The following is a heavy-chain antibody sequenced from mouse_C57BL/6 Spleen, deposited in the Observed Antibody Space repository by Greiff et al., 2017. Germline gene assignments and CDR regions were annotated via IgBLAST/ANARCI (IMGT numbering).Heavy chain of an antibody. D-gene: IGHD2-3*01. CDR2: IWTGGGT. Sequence: VHLVESGPGLVAPSQSLSITCTVSGFSLTSYAISWVRQPPGKGLEWLGVIWTGGGTNYNSALKSSLSISKDNSKSHVFLKMNSLQTDDTAMYYCARNLGDVYYGVDYFDYWGQGTTLTVSS. CDR3: ARNLGDVYYGVDYFDY. CDR1: GFSLTSYA. V-gene: IGHV2-9-1*01. J-gene: IGHJ2*01.